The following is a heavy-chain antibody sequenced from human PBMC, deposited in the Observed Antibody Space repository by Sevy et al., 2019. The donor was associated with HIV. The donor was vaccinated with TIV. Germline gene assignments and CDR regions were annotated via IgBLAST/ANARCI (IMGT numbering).Heavy chain of an antibody. CDR1: GFTLNGYW. D-gene: IGHD6-13*01. CDR3: VRAIAADGSF. CDR2: INQDGNVK. V-gene: IGHV3-7*01. J-gene: IGHJ4*02. Sequence: GGSLRLSCVASGFTLNGYWMSWVRQAPGKGLERVANINQDGNVKYYIDSVKGRFTISRDTARNLLYLQMNSLRVEDTALYYCVRAIAADGSFWGQGTLVTVSS.